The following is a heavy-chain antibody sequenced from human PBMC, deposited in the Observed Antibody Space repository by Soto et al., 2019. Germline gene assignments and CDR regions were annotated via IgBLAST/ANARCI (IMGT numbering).Heavy chain of an antibody. CDR2: INPSGGST. V-gene: IGHV1-46*01. Sequence: GASVKVSCKASGYTFTSYYMHWVRQAPGQGLEWMGIINPSGGSTSYAQKFQGRVTMTRDTSTSTAYMELSSLRSEDTAVYYCARGKHGLAYYGSGSYYNEDYWGQGTLVTVSS. CDR1: GYTFTSYY. J-gene: IGHJ4*02. D-gene: IGHD3-10*01. CDR3: ARGKHGLAYYGSGSYYNEDY.